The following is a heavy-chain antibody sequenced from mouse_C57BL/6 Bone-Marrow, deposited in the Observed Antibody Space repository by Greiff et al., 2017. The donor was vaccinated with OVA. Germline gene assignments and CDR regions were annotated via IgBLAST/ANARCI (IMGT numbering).Heavy chain of an antibody. CDR1: GYSITSGYY. CDR3: ASGSDSNWYFDV. Sequence: EVKLQESGPGLVKPSQSLSLTCSVTGYSITSGYYWNWIRQFPGNKLEWMGYISYDGSNNYNPSLKNRISITRDTSKNQFFLKLNSVTTEDTATYYCASGSDSNWYFDVWGTGTTVTVSS. V-gene: IGHV3-6*01. D-gene: IGHD4-1*01. CDR2: ISYDGSN. J-gene: IGHJ1*03.